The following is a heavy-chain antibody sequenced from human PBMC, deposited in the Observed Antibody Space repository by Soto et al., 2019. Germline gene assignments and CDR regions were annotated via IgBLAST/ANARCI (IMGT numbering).Heavy chain of an antibody. Sequence: SVKVSCTASGGTFSSSAISWVRQAPGQGLEWMGGIIPIFGTSNYAQKFQGRVTITADESTSTAYMELSSLRSEDTAVYYCARGSDDPLGYNYYYYYGMDVWGQGTTVTVSS. CDR1: GGTFSSSA. D-gene: IGHD5-18*01. CDR2: IIPIFGTS. J-gene: IGHJ6*02. CDR3: ARGSDDPLGYNYYYYYGMDV. V-gene: IGHV1-69*13.